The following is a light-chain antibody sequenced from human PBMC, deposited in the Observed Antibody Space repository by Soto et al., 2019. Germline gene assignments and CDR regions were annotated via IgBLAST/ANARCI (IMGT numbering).Light chain of an antibody. J-gene: IGKJ5*01. V-gene: IGKV1-5*01. CDR2: DAS. Sequence: DIQLTQSPSPLTASVGARVTITCRASKSIRYCLAWYQQKPGKAPKLLIYDASTLESGVPTRFSASGPGTEFSLPIPSLQPDAFATSCCQHYNSYPLTLGRGTRVEI. CDR1: KSIRYC. CDR3: QHYNSYPLT.